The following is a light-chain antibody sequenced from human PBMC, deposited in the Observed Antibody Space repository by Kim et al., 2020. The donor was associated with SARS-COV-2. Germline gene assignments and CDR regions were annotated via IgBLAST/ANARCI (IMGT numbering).Light chain of an antibody. Sequence: TLSLSPGARPTLSCRASQSVIRNLAWYQQKPGQAPRLLICGASSRATGIPARFSGTGSGTDFTLTISSLEPEDFAVYYCQQRASFGQGTRLEIK. V-gene: IGKV3-11*01. CDR3: QQRAS. CDR1: QSVIRN. J-gene: IGKJ5*01. CDR2: GAS.